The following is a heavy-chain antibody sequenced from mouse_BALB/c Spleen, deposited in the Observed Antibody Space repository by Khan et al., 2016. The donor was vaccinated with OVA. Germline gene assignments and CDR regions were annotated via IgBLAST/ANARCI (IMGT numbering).Heavy chain of an antibody. D-gene: IGHD6-1*01. V-gene: IGHV1-7*01. CDR3: AASILFYYSMDY. J-gene: IGHJ4*01. CDR1: GYSFTSYW. Sequence: QVQLQQSGAELAKPGASVKMSCKASGYSFTSYWMHWVKQRPGQGLEWIGYINPSTGYTEYNQKFKDKATLTTDKSSSTAYMQLSSLTSADSAVFYCAASILFYYSMDYWGQGTTVTVSS. CDR2: INPSTGYT.